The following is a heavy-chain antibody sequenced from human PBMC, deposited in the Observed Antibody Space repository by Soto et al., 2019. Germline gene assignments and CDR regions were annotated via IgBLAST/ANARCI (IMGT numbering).Heavy chain of an antibody. CDR1: GYTFTNYA. CDR2: INAGNGNT. V-gene: IGHV1-3*05. J-gene: IGHJ4*02. D-gene: IGHD5-12*01. Sequence: QVQLVQSGAEEKKPGASVKVSCKASGYTFTNYAMHWVRQAPGQRLEWMGWINAGNGNTKYSPKFQGRVTITSDTSASTANMELRSLRSEDTAVYYCARVSGYYLSDYWSQGTLVTVSS. CDR3: ARVSGYYLSDY.